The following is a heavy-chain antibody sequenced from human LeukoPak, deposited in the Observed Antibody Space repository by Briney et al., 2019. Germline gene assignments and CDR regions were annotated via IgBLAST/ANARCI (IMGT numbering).Heavy chain of an antibody. CDR3: ARDGNGGNSWGWFDP. V-gene: IGHV4-34*01. CDR1: GGSFSGYY. J-gene: IGHJ5*02. CDR2: TNHSGST. Sequence: PSETLSLTCAVYGGSFSGYYWSWIRQPPGKGLQWIGETNHSGSTNYNPSLKSRVTMSVDMSKKQFSLNLNSVTAADTAVYYCARDGNGGNSWGWFDPWGQGTLVTVSA. D-gene: IGHD4-23*01.